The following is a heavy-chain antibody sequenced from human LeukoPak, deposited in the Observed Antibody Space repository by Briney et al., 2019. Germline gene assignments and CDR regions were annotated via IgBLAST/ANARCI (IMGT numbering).Heavy chain of an antibody. Sequence: ASVKFSSKASGGTFTSYAISWVRPAPGQGLEWMGGLIPIFGTANYAQKFQGRVTITADKSTSTAYMELSSLRSEDTAVYYCARVEGRLGDGYAFDIWGQGTMVTVSS. J-gene: IGHJ3*02. CDR2: LIPIFGTA. CDR1: GGTFTSYA. V-gene: IGHV1-69*06. D-gene: IGHD4-17*01. CDR3: ARVEGRLGDGYAFDI.